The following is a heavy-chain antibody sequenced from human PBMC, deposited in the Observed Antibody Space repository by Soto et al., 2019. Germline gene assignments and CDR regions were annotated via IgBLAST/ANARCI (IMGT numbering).Heavy chain of an antibody. V-gene: IGHV3-74*01. CDR3: ARAPNAYYDY. J-gene: IGHJ4*02. CDR1: GVTFSSYW. D-gene: IGHD3-16*01. CDR2: INSDGSTT. Sequence: PGGSLRLSCAASGVTFSSYWMHWVRQAPGKGLVWVSRINSDGSTTSYADSVKGRFTISRDNAKNTLFLQMNNLRAEDTAVYYCARAPNAYYDYWGQGTLVTVSS.